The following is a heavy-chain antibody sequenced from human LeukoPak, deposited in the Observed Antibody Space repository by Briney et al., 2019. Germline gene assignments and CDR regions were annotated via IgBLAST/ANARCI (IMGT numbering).Heavy chain of an antibody. CDR2: ISSSGSTM. Sequence: GGSLRLSCAASGFTFSNYEMDWLRQAPGKGLEWVSYISSSGSTMYYADSVKGRFTISRDNAKNSLYLQMNSLRAEDTALYYCARWGAAAGHDYWGQGTLVTVSS. CDR3: ARWGAAAGHDY. CDR1: GFTFSNYE. J-gene: IGHJ4*02. V-gene: IGHV3-48*03. D-gene: IGHD6-13*01.